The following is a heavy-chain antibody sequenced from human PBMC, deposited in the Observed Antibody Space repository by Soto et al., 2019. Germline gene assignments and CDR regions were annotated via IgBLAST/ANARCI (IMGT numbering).Heavy chain of an antibody. J-gene: IGHJ5*02. CDR3: ARDPTGNSSGWYPWFDP. Sequence: GGSVKVSCKASGYTFTSYYMHWVRQAPGQGLEWMGIINPSGGSTSYAQKFQGRVTMTRDTSTSTVYMELSSLRSEDTAVYYCARDPTGNSSGWYPWFDPWGQGTLVTVSS. CDR2: INPSGGST. V-gene: IGHV1-46*01. CDR1: GYTFTSYY. D-gene: IGHD6-19*01.